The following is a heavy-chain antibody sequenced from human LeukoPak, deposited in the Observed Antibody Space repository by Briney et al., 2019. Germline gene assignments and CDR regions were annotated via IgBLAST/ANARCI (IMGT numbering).Heavy chain of an antibody. V-gene: IGHV3-64D*09. CDR3: VKGPHSKAWWKGDYFDH. J-gene: IGHJ4*02. Sequence: GGSLRLACSAYGFSFSSFAMNWVRQAPGKGLECVSAIVGDGIVTYYAGTLKGRFTISRDNSKNTMYLQMSSLRAEDTAVYYCVKGPHSKAWWKGDYFDHWGQGTLVTVS. D-gene: IGHD2-8*02. CDR1: GFSFSSFA. CDR2: IVGDGIVT.